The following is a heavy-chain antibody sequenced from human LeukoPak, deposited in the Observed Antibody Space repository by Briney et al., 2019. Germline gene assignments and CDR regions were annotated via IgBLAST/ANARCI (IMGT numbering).Heavy chain of an antibody. Sequence: GGSLIHSCAASGFPFSSHALTSVPQAPVPGKGLEWVSTLCGGRSTYYPDSVKGRFSNPRDNSKNTKDEQINSRRLGDTAVDYWAKVSRGGSPRVFDSWGEATLVTV. CDR2: LCGGRST. D-gene: IGHD3-16*01. CDR1: GFPFSSHA. J-gene: IGHJ4*02. V-gene: IGHV3-23*01. CDR3: AKVSRGGSPRVFDS.